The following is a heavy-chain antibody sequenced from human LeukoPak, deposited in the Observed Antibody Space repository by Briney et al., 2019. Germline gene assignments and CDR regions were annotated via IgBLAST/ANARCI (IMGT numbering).Heavy chain of an antibody. D-gene: IGHD3-9*01. Sequence: PGGSLRLSCAASGFIFSNYAMHWVRQAPGKGLEWVAVISYDGSNKYYADSVKGRFTISRDNSKNTLSLQMNSLRAEDTAVYYCARSYYDILTGYGEVDYWGQGTLVTVSS. CDR2: ISYDGSNK. V-gene: IGHV3-30*04. CDR1: GFIFSNYA. CDR3: ARSYYDILTGYGEVDY. J-gene: IGHJ4*02.